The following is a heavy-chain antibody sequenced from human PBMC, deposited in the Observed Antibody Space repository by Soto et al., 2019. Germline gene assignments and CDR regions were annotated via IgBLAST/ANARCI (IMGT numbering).Heavy chain of an antibody. Sequence: QLGGSLRLSCAASGFTFSDQYMDWVRQAPGKGLEWVGRIRNKANYYTTEYAASVKGRATISRDDSRNSLYLQMNSLKTDVTAVYYCARGGAPAYATYGSGMDVWGQGTTVTVSS. D-gene: IGHD4-17*01. J-gene: IGHJ6*02. CDR1: GFTFSDQY. CDR3: ARGGAPAYATYGSGMDV. CDR2: IRNKANYYTT. V-gene: IGHV3-72*01.